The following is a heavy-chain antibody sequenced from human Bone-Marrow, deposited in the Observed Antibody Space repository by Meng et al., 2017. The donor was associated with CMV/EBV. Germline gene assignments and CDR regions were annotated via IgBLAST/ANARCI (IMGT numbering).Heavy chain of an antibody. CDR2: IYSGGSST. CDR3: AKVPSWAGEYYYYGMDV. Sequence: GESLKISCAASGFTFSSYAMSWVRQAPGKGLEWVSVIYSGGSSTYYADSVKGRFTISRDNSKNTLYLQMNSLRAEDTAVYYCAKVPSWAGEYYYYGMDVWGQGTTVTVSS. V-gene: IGHV3-23*03. D-gene: IGHD1-26*01. CDR1: GFTFSSYA. J-gene: IGHJ6*01.